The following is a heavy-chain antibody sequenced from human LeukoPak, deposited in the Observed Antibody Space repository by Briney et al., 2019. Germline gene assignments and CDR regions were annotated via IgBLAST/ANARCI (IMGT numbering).Heavy chain of an antibody. J-gene: IGHJ6*03. Sequence: GGSLRLSCAASGFTFSSYWMSWVRQAPGKGLEWVANIKQDGSEKYYVDSVKGRLTISRDNAKNSLYLQMNSLRAEDTAVYYCAREVVVPYYYYMDVWGKGTTVTVSS. D-gene: IGHD2-2*01. CDR2: IKQDGSEK. V-gene: IGHV3-7*01. CDR3: AREVVVPYYYYMDV. CDR1: GFTFSSYW.